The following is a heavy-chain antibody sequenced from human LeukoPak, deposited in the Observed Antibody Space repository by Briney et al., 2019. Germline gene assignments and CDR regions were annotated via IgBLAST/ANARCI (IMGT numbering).Heavy chain of an antibody. CDR2: IDGGGGST. CDR3: AKTLAVVWGVISY. V-gene: IGHV3-23*01. CDR1: GFTFSNLV. J-gene: IGHJ4*02. Sequence: PGGSLRLSCAASGFTFSNLVMSWVRQAPGKGLEWVSYIDGGGGSTNYADSVKGRFTISRDNSKNTLYLQMNSLRAEDTAIYYCAKTLAVVWGVISYWGQGTLVTVSS. D-gene: IGHD3-10*01.